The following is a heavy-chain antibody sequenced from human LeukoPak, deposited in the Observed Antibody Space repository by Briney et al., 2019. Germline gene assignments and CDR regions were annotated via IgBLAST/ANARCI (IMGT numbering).Heavy chain of an antibody. CDR2: ISWNSGSI. D-gene: IGHD3-10*01. J-gene: IGHJ5*02. CDR3: AKASRSGNWFDP. CDR1: GFTFDDYA. Sequence: LPGGSLRLSCAASGFTFDDYAMHRVRQAPGKGLEWVSGISWNSGSIGYADSVKGRFTISRDNAKNSLYLQMNSLRAEDTALYYCAKASRSGNWFDPWGQGTLVTVSS. V-gene: IGHV3-9*01.